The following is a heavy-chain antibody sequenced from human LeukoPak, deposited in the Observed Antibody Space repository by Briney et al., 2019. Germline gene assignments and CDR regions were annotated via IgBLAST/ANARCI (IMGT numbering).Heavy chain of an antibody. CDR1: GFTFSDYS. D-gene: IGHD3-16*01. V-gene: IGHV3-48*01. CDR3: AREGGTY. J-gene: IGHJ4*02. CDR2: ISSSSSTI. Sequence: GGSLRLSCVTYGFTFSDYSMSWVRQAPGKGLEWISYISSSSSTIYYANSVKGRFIISRDNAEKSLHLQMNSLRVEDTAAYFCAREGGTYWGQGTPVTVSS.